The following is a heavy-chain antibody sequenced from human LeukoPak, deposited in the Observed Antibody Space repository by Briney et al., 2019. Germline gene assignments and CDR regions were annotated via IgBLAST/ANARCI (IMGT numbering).Heavy chain of an antibody. CDR3: ARDAWEEWLRPTSFDS. V-gene: IGHV3-48*03. J-gene: IGHJ4*02. Sequence: GGSLRLSCAASGFTFRNKAMSWVRQAPGKGLEWVSYISTTGDLIYYADSVRGRFTISRDNAKNSLYLQMNSLRADDTAVYYCARDAWEEWLRPTSFDSWGRGTLVTVSS. D-gene: IGHD5-12*01. CDR2: ISTTGDLI. CDR1: GFTFRNKA.